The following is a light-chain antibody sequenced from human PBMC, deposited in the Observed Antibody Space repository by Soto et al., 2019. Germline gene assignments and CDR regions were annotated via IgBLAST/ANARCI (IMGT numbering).Light chain of an antibody. CDR3: QQSDSLPIT. CDR2: DAS. CDR1: HDVSSR. J-gene: IGKJ5*01. Sequence: EIVMTQSPVTLSVSPGERATLSCRASHDVSSRLAWYQQKPGQAPRLLIYDASTRATGLPARFSGSGSGTEFTLTISSLQSEDFATYYCQQSDSLPITFGQGTRLEI. V-gene: IGKV3-15*01.